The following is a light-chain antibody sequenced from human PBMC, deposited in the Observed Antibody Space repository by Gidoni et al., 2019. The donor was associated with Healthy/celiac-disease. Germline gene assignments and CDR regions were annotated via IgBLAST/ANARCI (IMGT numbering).Light chain of an antibody. CDR3: CSYAGSYPAV. Sequence: QSALTQPRSVSGSPGQSVTISCTGTSSDVGGYNYVSWYQQHPGKAPKLMIYDVRKRPSGVPDRFSGSKSGNTASLTISGLQAEDEADYYCCSYAGSYPAVFGGGTKLTVL. V-gene: IGLV2-11*01. J-gene: IGLJ2*01. CDR1: SSDVGGYNY. CDR2: DVR.